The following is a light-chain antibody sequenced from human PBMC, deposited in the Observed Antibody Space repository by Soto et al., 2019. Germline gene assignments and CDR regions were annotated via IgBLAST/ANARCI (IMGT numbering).Light chain of an antibody. J-gene: IGKJ4*02. CDR2: DAS. CDR1: QDINNY. V-gene: IGKV1-33*01. CDR3: QQYDNVPVT. Sequence: DIQMTQSPSSLSASVGDRVTITCQASQDINNYLNWYQQKPGKAPKLLIYDASNLETGVPSRFSGSGSGTDFTLIISSLQPEDIATYYCQQYDNVPVTFGGGTKVEI.